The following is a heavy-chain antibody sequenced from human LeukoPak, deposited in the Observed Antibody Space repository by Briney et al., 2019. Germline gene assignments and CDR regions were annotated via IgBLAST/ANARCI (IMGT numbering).Heavy chain of an antibody. Sequence: PSETLSLTCTVSGGSISSSSYYWGWIRQPAGKGLEWIGRIYTSGSTNYNPSLKSRVTISVDTSKNQFSLKLSSVTAADTAVYYCARDDTVGGAFDIWGQGTMVTVSS. CDR1: GGSISSSSYY. D-gene: IGHD4-23*01. CDR3: ARDDTVGGAFDI. V-gene: IGHV4-61*02. CDR2: IYTSGST. J-gene: IGHJ3*02.